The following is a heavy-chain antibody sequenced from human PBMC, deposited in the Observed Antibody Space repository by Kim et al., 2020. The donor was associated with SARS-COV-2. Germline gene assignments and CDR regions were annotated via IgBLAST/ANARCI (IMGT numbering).Heavy chain of an antibody. CDR3: ARDNY. CDR2: IEQDGSQK. D-gene: IGHD3-10*01. J-gene: IGHJ4*02. V-gene: IGHV3-7*01. Sequence: IEQDGSQKFYVDSVKGRVTISRDNAKNSVYLQMNNLRAEDTAVYYCARDNYWGQGTLVTVSS.